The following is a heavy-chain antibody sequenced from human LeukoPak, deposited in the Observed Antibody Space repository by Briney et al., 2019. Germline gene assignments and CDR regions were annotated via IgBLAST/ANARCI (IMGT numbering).Heavy chain of an antibody. J-gene: IGHJ4*02. CDR1: GGTFSSYA. CDR2: IIPIFGIA. CDR3: AREGLGLSGSYHLDY. Sequence: GASVKVSCKASGGTFSSYAISWVRQAPGQGLEWMGRIIPIFGIANYAQKFQCRVTITADKSTSTAYMELSSLRSEDTAVYYCAREGLGLSGSYHLDYWGQGTLVTVSS. D-gene: IGHD1-26*01. V-gene: IGHV1-69*04.